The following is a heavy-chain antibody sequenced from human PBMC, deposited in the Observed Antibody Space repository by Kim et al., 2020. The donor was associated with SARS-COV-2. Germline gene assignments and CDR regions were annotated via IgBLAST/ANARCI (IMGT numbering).Heavy chain of an antibody. Sequence: VKGRLTISRDNSKNTLYLQMNSRRAEDTAVYYGAKDILVPAANWFYGMDVWGQGTTVTVSS. V-gene: IGHV3-23*01. D-gene: IGHD2-2*01. J-gene: IGHJ6*02. CDR3: AKDILVPAANWFYGMDV.